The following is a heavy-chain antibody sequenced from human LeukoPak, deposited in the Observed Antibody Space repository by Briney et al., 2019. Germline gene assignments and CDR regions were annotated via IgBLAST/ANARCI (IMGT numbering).Heavy chain of an antibody. V-gene: IGHV4-30-4*01. CDR1: GGSISSGDYY. CDR2: IYYSGST. J-gene: IGHJ3*02. CDR3: ARVVITFGYAFDI. D-gene: IGHD3-16*01. Sequence: PSETLSLTCTVSGGSISSGDYYWSWIRQPPGKGLEWIGYIYYSGSTYYNPSLKSRVTISVDTSKNQFSLKLSSVTAADTAVYYCARVVITFGYAFDIWGQGTMVTVSS.